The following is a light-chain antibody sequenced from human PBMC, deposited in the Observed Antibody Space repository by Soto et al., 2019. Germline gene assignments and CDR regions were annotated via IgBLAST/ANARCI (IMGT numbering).Light chain of an antibody. Sequence: VLTQSPGPLSLSPGERATLSCRASQSVDKYLAWYQQKPGQAPRLLIYGASTRATGIPDRFSGSGSGTDFTLTISRLEPEEFAGYYCQQYGGSPRTFGQGTKVDI. J-gene: IGKJ1*01. V-gene: IGKV3-20*01. CDR2: GAS. CDR1: QSVDKY. CDR3: QQYGGSPRT.